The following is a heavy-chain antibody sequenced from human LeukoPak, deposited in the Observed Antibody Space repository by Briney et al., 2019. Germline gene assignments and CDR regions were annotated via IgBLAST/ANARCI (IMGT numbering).Heavy chain of an antibody. J-gene: IGHJ4*02. CDR3: AKDRGVVVPAAPCY. CDR2: ISGSGGST. V-gene: IGHV3-23*01. CDR1: GFTFSSYA. D-gene: IGHD2-2*01. Sequence: GGSLRLSCAASGFTFSSYAMSWVRQAPGKGLEGASAISGSGGSTYYADSVKGRFTISRDNSKNTLYLQMNSLRAEDTAVYYCAKDRGVVVPAAPCYWGQGTLVTVSS.